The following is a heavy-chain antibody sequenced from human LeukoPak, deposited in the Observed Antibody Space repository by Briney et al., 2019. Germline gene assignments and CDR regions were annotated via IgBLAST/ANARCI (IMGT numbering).Heavy chain of an antibody. J-gene: IGHJ4*02. CDR2: VYHSGST. CDR3: ARVDAGYNSSWLDF. D-gene: IGHD6-13*01. CDR1: GFTFSDHYL. Sequence: GSLRLSCAASGFTFSDHYLDWVRQPPGKGLEWIGEVYHSGSTNYNPVLKSRVTILLDKSKNQFSLKLRSVTAADTAVYFCARVDAGYNSSWLDFWGQGTLVTVSS. V-gene: IGHV4-4*01.